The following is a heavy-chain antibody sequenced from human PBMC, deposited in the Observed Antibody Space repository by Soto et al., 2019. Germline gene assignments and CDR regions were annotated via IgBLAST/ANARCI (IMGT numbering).Heavy chain of an antibody. CDR3: AKDSPYSSSCGWYFDY. Sequence: EVQLLESGGGLVQPGGSLRLSCAASGFTFSSYAMSWVRQAPGKGLEWVSAISGSGGSTYYADSVKGRFTISRDNSKNTLDRQMNSLRAEDTAVDYCAKDSPYSSSCGWYFDYWGQGTLVTVSS. V-gene: IGHV3-23*01. J-gene: IGHJ4*02. CDR1: GFTFSSYA. CDR2: ISGSGGST. D-gene: IGHD6-6*01.